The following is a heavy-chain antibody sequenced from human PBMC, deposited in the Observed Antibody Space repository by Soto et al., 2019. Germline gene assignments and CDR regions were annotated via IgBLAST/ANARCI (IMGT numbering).Heavy chain of an antibody. J-gene: IGHJ4*02. CDR3: ARLYSSGWYGPGRY. D-gene: IGHD6-19*01. CDR2: INWNGGST. CDR1: GFTFDDYG. Sequence: EVQLVESGGGVVRPGGSLRLSCAASGFTFDDYGMSWVRQAPGKGLEWVSGINWNGGSTGYADSVKGRFTISRDNAKNSLYLQRNSLGAEDTALYYCARLYSSGWYGPGRYWGQGTLVTVSS. V-gene: IGHV3-20*04.